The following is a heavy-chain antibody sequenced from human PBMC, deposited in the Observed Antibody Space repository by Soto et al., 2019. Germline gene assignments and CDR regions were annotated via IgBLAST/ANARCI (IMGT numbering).Heavy chain of an antibody. CDR1: VFTFITYV. CDR2: IWYDGSNK. D-gene: IGHD6-6*01. CDR3: ARESGTSRPYGFDI. V-gene: IGHV3-33*01. J-gene: IGHJ3*02. Sequence: TWGSLRLACPASVFTFITYVIHFFRQTPCKWLEWVAVIWYDGSNKNYVDSVKGRLTISRDNSENTLYLQMNSLRAEDTAVYYCARESGTSRPYGFDIWGQGTMVTVSS.